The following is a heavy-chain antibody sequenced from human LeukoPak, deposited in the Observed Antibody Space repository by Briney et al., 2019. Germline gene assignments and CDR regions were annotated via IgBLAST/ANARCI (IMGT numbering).Heavy chain of an antibody. CDR3: ASDVEMATNPDFDP. Sequence: GGSLRLSCAASGFTFSSYWMSWVRQAPGKGREGVANIKQDGSEKYYVDSVKGRFTISRDNAKNSLYLQMNSLRAEDTAVYYCASDVEMATNPDFDPWGQGTLVTVSS. D-gene: IGHD5-24*01. J-gene: IGHJ5*02. CDR1: GFTFSSYW. V-gene: IGHV3-7*01. CDR2: IKQDGSEK.